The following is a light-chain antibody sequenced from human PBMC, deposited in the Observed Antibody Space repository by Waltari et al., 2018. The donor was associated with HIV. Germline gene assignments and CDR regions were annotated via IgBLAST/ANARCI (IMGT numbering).Light chain of an antibody. CDR1: QGVGTN. Sequence: EIILTQSPAILSASPGDRVTLTCRASQGVGTNLAWYQQKTGQAPRRLLARSRTPAPCVPGRFSGSGSGTYFTLTISNLQSDDFAVYYCQQFENWPSYTFGQGTKL. CDR3: QQFENWPSYT. CDR2: RSR. V-gene: IGKV3-15*01. J-gene: IGKJ2*01.